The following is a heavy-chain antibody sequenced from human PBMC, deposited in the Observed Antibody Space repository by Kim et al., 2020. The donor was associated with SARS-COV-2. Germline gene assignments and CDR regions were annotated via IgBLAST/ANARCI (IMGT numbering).Heavy chain of an antibody. V-gene: IGHV4-61*02. CDR2: IYTSGST. J-gene: IGHJ4*02. CDR1: GGSISSGSYY. D-gene: IGHD2-15*01. Sequence: SETLSLTCTVSGGSISSGSYYWSWIRQPAGKGLEWIGRIYTSGSTNYNPSLKSRVTISVDTSKNQFSLKLSSVTAADTAVYYCARDYDCSGGSCYSWGQGTLVTVSS. CDR3: ARDYDCSGGSCYS.